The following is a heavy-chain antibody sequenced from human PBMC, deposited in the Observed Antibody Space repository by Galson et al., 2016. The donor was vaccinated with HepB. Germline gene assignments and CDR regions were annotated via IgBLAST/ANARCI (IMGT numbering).Heavy chain of an antibody. CDR2: IHPDGRT. Sequence: ETLSLTCAVSGGSISNNYWCNWVRQPPGKGLEWIAEIHPDGRTNYNPSIKSRVTLSVDKSNNQFSLKLTSATAADTAVYYCATAPGGCSWNSCYLHYGGQGTLVTVSS. CDR1: GGSISNNYW. J-gene: IGHJ4*02. D-gene: IGHD2-15*01. V-gene: IGHV4-4*02. CDR3: ATAPGGCSWNSCYLHY.